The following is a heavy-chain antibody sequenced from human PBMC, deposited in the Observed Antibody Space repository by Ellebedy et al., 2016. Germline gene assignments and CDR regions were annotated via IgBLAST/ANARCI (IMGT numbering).Heavy chain of an antibody. J-gene: IGHJ6*03. CDR1: GYTFTGYY. D-gene: IGHD5-24*01. V-gene: IGHV1-8*02. CDR3: ARGLAPERYYYFYYMDV. CDR2: MNPKSGNT. Sequence: ASVKVSXKASGYTFTGYYMHWVRQATGQGLEWMGWMNPKSGNTGYAQKFQGKVTMTRDTSISTAYMELSSLTSEDTAVYFCARGLAPERYYYFYYMDVWGKGTTVTVSS.